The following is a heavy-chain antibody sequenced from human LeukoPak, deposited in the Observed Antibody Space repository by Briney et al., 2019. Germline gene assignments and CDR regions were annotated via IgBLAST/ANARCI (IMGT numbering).Heavy chain of an antibody. D-gene: IGHD3-3*01. CDR1: GFTFSSYA. Sequence: PGGSLRLSCAASGFTFSSYAMHWVRQAPGKGLEWVAVISYDGSNKYYADSVKGRFTISRDNSKNTLYLQMNSLRAEDTAVYYCARSPGEWFNWFDPWGQGTLVTVSS. CDR2: ISYDGSNK. V-gene: IGHV3-30-3*01. CDR3: ARSPGEWFNWFDP. J-gene: IGHJ5*02.